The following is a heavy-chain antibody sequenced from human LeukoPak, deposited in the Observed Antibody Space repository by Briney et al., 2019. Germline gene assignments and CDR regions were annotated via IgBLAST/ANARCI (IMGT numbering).Heavy chain of an antibody. CDR2: IYYSGST. CDR1: GGSISSYY. V-gene: IGHV4-59*01. Sequence: SETLSLTCTVSGGSISSYYWRWIRQPPGKGLEWIGYIYYSGSTNYNPSLKSRVTISVETSKNKFSLKMSSVTAADTAVYYCARVHDCSSNSCYSFDYWGQGTLVTVSS. CDR3: ARVHDCSSNSCYSFDY. J-gene: IGHJ4*02. D-gene: IGHD2-2*01.